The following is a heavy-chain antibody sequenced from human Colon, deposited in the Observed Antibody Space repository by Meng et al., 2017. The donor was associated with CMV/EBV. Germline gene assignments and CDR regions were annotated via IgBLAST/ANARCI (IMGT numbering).Heavy chain of an antibody. CDR3: ARVMVRGVIFY. CDR1: GGLFSGYY. Sequence: SETLSLTCDVYGGLFSGYYWSWIRQPPGKGLEWIGSIYYSGSTYYNPSLKSPVTISIDTSKNQFSLKVSSVTAADTAVYYCARVMVRGVIFYWGQGTLVTVSS. CDR2: IYYSGST. D-gene: IGHD3-10*01. V-gene: IGHV4-34*01. J-gene: IGHJ4*02.